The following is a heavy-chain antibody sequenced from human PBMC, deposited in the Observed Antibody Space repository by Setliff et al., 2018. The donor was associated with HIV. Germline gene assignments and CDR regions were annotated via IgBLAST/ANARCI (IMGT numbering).Heavy chain of an antibody. J-gene: IGHJ6*03. V-gene: IGHV5-51*01. CDR3: ARAPRSPLRWRDNLLSSSSFFMDV. D-gene: IGHD2-21*01. CDR1: GYSFTSYW. CDR2: IYPGDSDT. Sequence: PGESLKIPCKGSGYSFTSYWIGWVRQMPGKGLEWMGIIYPGDSDTRYSPSFQGQVTFSADKSISAVYLQWDSLKASDSAIYYCARAPRSPLRWRDNLLSSSSFFMDVWGKGTTVTVSS.